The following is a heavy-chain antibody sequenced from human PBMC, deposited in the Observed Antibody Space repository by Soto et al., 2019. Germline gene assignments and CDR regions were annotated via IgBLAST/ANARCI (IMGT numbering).Heavy chain of an antibody. CDR3: ARDSGGYEYQLPPDY. J-gene: IGHJ4*02. D-gene: IGHD2-2*01. CDR1: GFSFSSYS. V-gene: IGHV3-48*01. CDR2: ITGSSGTI. Sequence: SGGSLRLSCVTSGFSFSSYSMNWVRQAPGKGVEWVSYITGSSGTIYYADSVKGRFTISRDNSKNTLYLQMNSLRAEDTAVYYCARDSGGYEYQLPPDYWGQGTLVTVSS.